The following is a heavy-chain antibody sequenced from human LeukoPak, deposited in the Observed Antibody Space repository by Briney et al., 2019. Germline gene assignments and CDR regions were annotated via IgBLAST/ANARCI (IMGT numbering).Heavy chain of an antibody. D-gene: IGHD6-19*01. V-gene: IGHV1-69*06. J-gene: IGHJ4*02. CDR3: AMGVGAPEDLAVAADFDY. CDR1: GGTFSSYV. CDR2: IIPIFGTA. Sequence: SVKISCKASGGTFSSYVINWVRQAPGQGLEWMGGIIPIFGTANYAQKFQGRVTITADKSTSTAYMELSSLRSEDTAVYYCAMGVGAPEDLAVAADFDYWGQGTLVTVSS.